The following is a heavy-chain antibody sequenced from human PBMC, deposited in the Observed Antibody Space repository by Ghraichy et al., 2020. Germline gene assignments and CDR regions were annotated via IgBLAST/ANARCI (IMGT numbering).Heavy chain of an antibody. V-gene: IGHV3-23*01. J-gene: IGHJ5*02. CDR1: GFTFITYA. D-gene: IGHD2-21*01. CDR2: ISGSGGST. CDR3: AKAFAYGATSILNWFGP. Sequence: GGSLRLSCAASGFTFITYAMSWVRQAPGKGLEWVSAISGSGGSTYNADSVKGRFTISRDNSKNTLYLQMNSLRVEDTAVYYCAKAFAYGATSILNWFGPWGQGTLVTVSS.